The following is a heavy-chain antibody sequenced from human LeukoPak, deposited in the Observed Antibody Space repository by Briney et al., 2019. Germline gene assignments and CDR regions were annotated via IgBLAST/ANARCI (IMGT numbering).Heavy chain of an antibody. J-gene: IGHJ6*02. V-gene: IGHV4-31*03. CDR2: IYYSGST. Sequence: PSETLSLTCTVSGGSISSGGYYWSWIRQHPGKGLEWIGYIYYSGSTYYNPSLKSRVTISVDTSKNQFSLKLSSVTAADTAVYYCARGIFYGDYLLTYYYYGMDVWGQGTTVTVSS. D-gene: IGHD4-17*01. CDR1: GGSISSGGYY. CDR3: ARGIFYGDYLLTYYYYGMDV.